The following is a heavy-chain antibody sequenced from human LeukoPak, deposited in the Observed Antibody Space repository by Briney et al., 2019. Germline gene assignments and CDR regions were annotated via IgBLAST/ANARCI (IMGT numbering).Heavy chain of an antibody. V-gene: IGHV3-23*01. CDR2: ISGSGGST. J-gene: IGHJ6*02. CDR1: GFTFSSYA. D-gene: IGHD4-17*01. CDR3: AKRRYGDYDRPSYYYYGMDV. Sequence: GGSLRLSCAASGFTFSSYAMSWVRQAPGKGLEWVSAISGSGGSTYYADSVKGRFTISRDNSKNTLYLQMSSLRAEDTAVYYCAKRRYGDYDRPSYYYYGMDVWGQGTTVTVSS.